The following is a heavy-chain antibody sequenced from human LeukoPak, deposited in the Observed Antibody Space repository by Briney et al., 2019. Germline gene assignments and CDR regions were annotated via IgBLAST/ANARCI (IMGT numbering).Heavy chain of an antibody. CDR1: GLTFSSYW. J-gene: IGHJ3*02. CDR3: TTDLGNGWYFFAFPI. D-gene: IGHD6-19*01. V-gene: IGHV3-15*01. Sequence: GGSLRLSCAASGLTFSSYWMSWPRQAPGKGLEWVGRIKSKAEGETEDYAASVKGRFTISRDDSKNTVYLQMESLETNDPAVYYCTTDLGNGWYFFAFPIWGPGTMVTVSS. CDR2: IKSKAEGETE.